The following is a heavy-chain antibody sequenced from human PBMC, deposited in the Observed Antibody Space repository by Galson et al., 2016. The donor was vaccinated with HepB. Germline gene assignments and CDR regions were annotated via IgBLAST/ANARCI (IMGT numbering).Heavy chain of an antibody. V-gene: IGHV1-18*01. D-gene: IGHD3-10*01. CDR2: ISGYKGYT. CDR3: ARGHPRGRYDYTSGNYNNVVFDV. CDR1: GYTFTDYG. J-gene: IGHJ6*02. Sequence: SVKVSCKASGYTFTDYGISWVRQAPGQGLEWVAWISGYKGYTKYAQKVQDRVTLSTDISTSTAFMELGSLRSDDTAVYYCARGHPRGRYDYTSGNYNNVVFDVWGQGTTVTVSS.